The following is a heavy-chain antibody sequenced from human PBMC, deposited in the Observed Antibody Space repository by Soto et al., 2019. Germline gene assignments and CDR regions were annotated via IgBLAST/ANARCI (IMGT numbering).Heavy chain of an antibody. V-gene: IGHV2-5*02. CDR1: GFSLSTDGGG. Sequence: QITLKEAGPTLVKPTQTLTLTCTFSGFSLSTDGGGVGWIRQPPGKALEWLALIYWDDDKRYSPSLKSRLTITKDTSKNQVVLTMTNMDPVDTATYYCAHAYGGTSWPNDAFDVWGQGTVVTVSS. J-gene: IGHJ3*01. CDR2: IYWDDDK. CDR3: AHAYGGTSWPNDAFDV. D-gene: IGHD2-2*01.